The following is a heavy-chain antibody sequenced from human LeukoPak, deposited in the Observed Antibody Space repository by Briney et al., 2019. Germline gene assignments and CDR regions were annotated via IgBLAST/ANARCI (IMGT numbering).Heavy chain of an antibody. CDR3: AKVIRGYYASGSYYDAFDI. V-gene: IGHV3-23*01. CDR2: LSGSGGST. CDR1: GFTFSSYA. Sequence: PGESLRLSCAVSGFTFSSYAMSWVRQAPGKGLEWVSTLSGSGGSTYYADSVKGRFTISRDNSKNSLYLQMNSLRAEDTAVYYCAKVIRGYYASGSYYDAFDIWGQGTMVTVSS. D-gene: IGHD3-10*01. J-gene: IGHJ3*02.